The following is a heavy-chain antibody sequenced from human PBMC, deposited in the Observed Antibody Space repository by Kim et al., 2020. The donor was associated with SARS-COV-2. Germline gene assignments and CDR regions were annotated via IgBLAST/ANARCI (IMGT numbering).Heavy chain of an antibody. V-gene: IGHV3-30-3*01. Sequence: GGSLRLSCAASGFTFSSYAMHWVRQAPGKGLEWVAVISYDGSNKYYADSVKGRFTISRDNTKNTLYLQMNSLRAEDTAVYYCARDPGEAIDYWGQGTLVTVSS. J-gene: IGHJ4*02. CDR3: ARDPGEAIDY. CDR2: ISYDGSNK. D-gene: IGHD3-10*01. CDR1: GFTFSSYA.